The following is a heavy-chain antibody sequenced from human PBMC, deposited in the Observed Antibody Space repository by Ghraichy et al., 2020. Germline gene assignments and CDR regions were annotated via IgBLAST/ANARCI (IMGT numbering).Heavy chain of an antibody. D-gene: IGHD1-26*01. CDR2: IYPGDSDT. CDR3: ARQGVGAMGSAHAFDI. CDR1: GYSFTSYW. J-gene: IGHJ3*02. Sequence: GESLNISCKGSGYSFTSYWIGWVRQMPGKGLEWMGIIYPGDSDTRYSPSFQGQVTISADKSISTAYLQWSSLKASDTAMYYCARQGVGAMGSAHAFDIWGQGTMVTVSS. V-gene: IGHV5-51*01.